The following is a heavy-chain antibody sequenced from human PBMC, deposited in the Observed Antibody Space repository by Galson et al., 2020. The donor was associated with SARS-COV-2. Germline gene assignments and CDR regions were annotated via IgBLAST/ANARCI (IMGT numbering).Heavy chain of an antibody. J-gene: IGHJ5*02. CDR1: GFSFSTYA. CDR2: IWSDGSHK. D-gene: IGHD3-10*01. Sequence: GGSLSLSCAASGFSFSTYAMHWVRQAPGKGLEWVAVIWSDGSHKSYADSVKGRFIISRDNSKNTLYLQMISLRAEDTAVYYCARDYYGSGSYDNWFDPWGQGTLVTVSS. CDR3: ARDYYGSGSYDNWFDP. V-gene: IGHV3-33*01.